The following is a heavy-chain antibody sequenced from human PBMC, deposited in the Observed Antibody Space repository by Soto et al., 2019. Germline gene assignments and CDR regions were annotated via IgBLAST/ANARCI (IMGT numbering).Heavy chain of an antibody. CDR1: GYSFASYW. J-gene: IGHJ6*02. V-gene: IGHV5-51*01. CDR3: ARTRSFTLGFYYDGMDV. CDR2: IYPGDSDT. Sequence: GESLKISCQCSGYSFASYWIGWVRQMPGKDLEWMGIIYPGDSDTRYSPSFQGQVTISADKSLRTAYLQWTSLKASDTALYYCARTRSFTLGFYYDGMDVWGQRTTVTVSS. D-gene: IGHD6-6*01.